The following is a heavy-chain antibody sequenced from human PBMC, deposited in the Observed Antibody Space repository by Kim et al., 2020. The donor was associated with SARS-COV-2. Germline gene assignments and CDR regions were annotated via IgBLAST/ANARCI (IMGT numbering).Heavy chain of an antibody. J-gene: IGHJ6*02. CDR2: INPNSGGT. CDR1: GYTFTGYY. CDR3: ARSLGYSSGWHYGMDV. V-gene: IGHV1-2*02. D-gene: IGHD6-19*01. Sequence: ASVKVSCKASGYTFTGYYMHWVRQAPGQGLEWMGWINPNSGGTNYAQKFQGRVTMTRDTSISTAYMELSRLRSDDTAVYYCARSLGYSSGWHYGMDVWGQGTTVTVSS.